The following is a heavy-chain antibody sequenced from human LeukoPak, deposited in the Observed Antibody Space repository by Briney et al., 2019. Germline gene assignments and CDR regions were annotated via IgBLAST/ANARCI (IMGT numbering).Heavy chain of an antibody. J-gene: IGHJ4*02. V-gene: IGHV3-66*01. CDR2: FYNGGST. CDR1: GFTVSSNH. D-gene: IGHD6-19*01. CDR3: ARASQWLAFDD. Sequence: GGSLRLSCAASGFTVSSNHMSWVRQAPGKGLEGVSVFYNGGSTNYADSVKGRFTISSHNSKNTLYLQMNSLRVEDTAVYFCARASQWLAFDDWGQGTLVTVSS.